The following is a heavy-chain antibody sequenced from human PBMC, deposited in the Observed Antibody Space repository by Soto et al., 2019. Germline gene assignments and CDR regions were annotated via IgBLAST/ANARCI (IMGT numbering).Heavy chain of an antibody. CDR1: GFTFSSYA. J-gene: IGHJ6*02. CDR3: AKATCSSTSCYDLALYGMDV. D-gene: IGHD2-2*01. Sequence: EVQLLESGGGLVQPGGSLRLSCAASGFTFSSYAMSWVRQAPGKGLEWVSAISGSGGSTYYADSVKGRFTISRDNSKNTLYLQTNSLRAEDTAVYYCAKATCSSTSCYDLALYGMDVWGQGTTVTVSS. V-gene: IGHV3-23*01. CDR2: ISGSGGST.